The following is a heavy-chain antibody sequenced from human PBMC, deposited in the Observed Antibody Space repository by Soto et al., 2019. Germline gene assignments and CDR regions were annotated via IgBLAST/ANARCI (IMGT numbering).Heavy chain of an antibody. V-gene: IGHV3-72*01. CDR1: GFTFSDYY. CDR2: TRNKANSYSA. D-gene: IGHD1-26*01. J-gene: IGHJ4*02. Sequence: EVQLVESGGGLVQPGGSLRLYCAASGFTFSDYYMDWVRQVPGKGLEWVGRTRNKANSYSAEYAPSVKGRFIISRHDLEDSMYLQMNSLKTEDTAVYYCARDTGGSYDYSGQGALVTVSS. CDR3: ARDTGGSYDY.